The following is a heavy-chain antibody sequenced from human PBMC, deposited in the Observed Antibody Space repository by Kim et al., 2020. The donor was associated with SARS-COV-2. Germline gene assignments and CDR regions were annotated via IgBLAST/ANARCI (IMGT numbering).Heavy chain of an antibody. J-gene: IGHJ6*03. CDR1: GGSFSGYY. D-gene: IGHD6-13*01. CDR2: INHSGST. V-gene: IGHV4-34*01. Sequence: SETLSLTCAVYGGSFSGYYWSWIRQPPGKGLEWIGEINHSGSTNYNPSLKSRVTISVDTSKNQFSLKLSSVTAADTAVYYCARGAGQLVYYYMDVWGKGT. CDR3: ARGAGQLVYYYMDV.